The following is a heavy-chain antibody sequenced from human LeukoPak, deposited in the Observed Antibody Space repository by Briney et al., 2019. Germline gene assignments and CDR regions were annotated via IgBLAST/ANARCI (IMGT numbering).Heavy chain of an antibody. D-gene: IGHD4-17*01. CDR2: IKSDGRST. CDR3: AREDYGDNGWYFDL. Sequence: QPGGSLRLSCAASGLTFSSYWMHWGRQAPGKGLVWVSRIKSDGRSTSSAHSVKGRFTISRDNAKNTLYLQMNSLRVEETAVYYCAREDYGDNGWYFDLWGRGTLVTVSS. CDR1: GLTFSSYW. J-gene: IGHJ2*01. V-gene: IGHV3-74*01.